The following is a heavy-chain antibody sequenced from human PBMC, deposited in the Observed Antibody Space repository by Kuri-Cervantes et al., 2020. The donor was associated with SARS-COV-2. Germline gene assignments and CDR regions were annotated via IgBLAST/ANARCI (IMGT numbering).Heavy chain of an antibody. D-gene: IGHD5-12*01. CDR1: GGTFSSYA. V-gene: IGHV1-69*10. CDR3: ARDSRWLREFDY. Sequence: SVKVSCKASGGTFSSYAISWVRQAPGQGLEWMGGIIPIFGIANYAQKFQGRVTMTTDTSTSTAYMELSRLRSDDTAVYYCARDSRWLREFDYWGQGTLVPVSS. J-gene: IGHJ4*02. CDR2: IIPIFGIA.